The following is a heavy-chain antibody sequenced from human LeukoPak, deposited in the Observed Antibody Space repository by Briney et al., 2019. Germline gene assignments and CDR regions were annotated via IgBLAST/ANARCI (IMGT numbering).Heavy chain of an antibody. CDR1: GGTFSSYA. D-gene: IGHD3-10*01. CDR2: IIPILGIA. Sequence: PGKLSCKASGGTFSSYAISTVRQSPGQGLEWMGGIIPILGIATYAQTFQGRVTITADKSTSTAYMELSSLRSEDTAVYYCARAHAYYYGSGSYSLFDYWGQGTLVTVSS. V-gene: IGHV1-69*10. CDR3: ARAHAYYYGSGSYSLFDY. J-gene: IGHJ4*02.